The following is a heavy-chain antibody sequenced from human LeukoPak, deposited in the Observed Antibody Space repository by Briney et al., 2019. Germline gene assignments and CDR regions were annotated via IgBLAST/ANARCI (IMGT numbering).Heavy chain of an antibody. V-gene: IGHV1-18*01. Sequence: ASVKVSCKASGYTFTSYGISWVRQAPGQGLEWMGWINAYNGNTNYAQKLQGRVTMTTDTSTSTAYMALRSLRSDHTPVYYCARPLTTRYYYHYSGMYVWGQGTTVTVSS. J-gene: IGHJ6*02. CDR1: GYTFTSYG. CDR3: ARPLTTRYYYHYSGMYV. D-gene: IGHD1-14*01. CDR2: INAYNGNT.